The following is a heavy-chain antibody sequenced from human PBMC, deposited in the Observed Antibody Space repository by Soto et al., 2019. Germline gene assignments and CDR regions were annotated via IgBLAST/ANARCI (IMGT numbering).Heavy chain of an antibody. J-gene: IGHJ6*02. CDR2: ISGSGGTT. V-gene: IGHV3-23*01. D-gene: IGHD2-15*01. CDR3: AKGPGYCSGGSCYSSYYYGMDV. Sequence: GGSLRLSCAASGFTFSTYGMSWVRQAPGRGLEWVSAISGSGGTTYYADSVQGRFTIARDNSNNMLYLQMNSLRAEDTAIYYCAKGPGYCSGGSCYSSYYYGMDVWGQGTTVTSP. CDR1: GFTFSTYG.